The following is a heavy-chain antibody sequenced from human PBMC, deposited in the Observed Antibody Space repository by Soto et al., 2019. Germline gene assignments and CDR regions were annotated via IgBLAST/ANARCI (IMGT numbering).Heavy chain of an antibody. Sequence: QVQLVESGGGVVQPGRSLRLSCAASGFTFSSYGMHWVRQAPGKGLEWVAVISYDGSNNYYADSVKGRFTISRDKSKNRMSLQMNSLSAADTAVYYCAKDLTSHGAVAGTRLPSSWGQGTLVTVSS. CDR2: ISYDGSNN. D-gene: IGHD6-19*01. V-gene: IGHV3-30*18. J-gene: IGHJ5*02. CDR1: GFTFSSYG. CDR3: AKDLTSHGAVAGTRLPSS.